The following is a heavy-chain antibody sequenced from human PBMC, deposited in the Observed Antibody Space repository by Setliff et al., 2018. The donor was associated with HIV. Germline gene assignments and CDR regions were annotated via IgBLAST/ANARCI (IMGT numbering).Heavy chain of an antibody. J-gene: IGHJ5*02. CDR3: ARAQFNTSPWVNS. Sequence: ASVKVSCKASGGTFSSYAVSWVRQAPGQGLEWMGGIIPIFGTANYAQKFQGRVTMTRDTSTTTVYMELSSLRSDDTAVYYCARAQFNTSPWVNSWGQGTLVTVSS. CDR2: IIPIFGTA. CDR1: GGTFSSYA. V-gene: IGHV1-69*05. D-gene: IGHD2-2*02.